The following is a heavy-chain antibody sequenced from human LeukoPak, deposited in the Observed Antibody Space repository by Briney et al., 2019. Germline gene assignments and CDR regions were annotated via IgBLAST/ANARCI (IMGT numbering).Heavy chain of an antibody. Sequence: TGGSLRLSCAASGFTFSDYYMSWIRQAPGKGLEWVSYISSSGSTIYYADSVKGRFTISRDNAKNSLYLQMNSLRAEDTAVYYSATIAAAGSFDYWGQGTLVTVSS. CDR2: ISSSGSTI. CDR3: ATIAAAGSFDY. J-gene: IGHJ4*02. CDR1: GFTFSDYY. V-gene: IGHV3-11*01. D-gene: IGHD6-13*01.